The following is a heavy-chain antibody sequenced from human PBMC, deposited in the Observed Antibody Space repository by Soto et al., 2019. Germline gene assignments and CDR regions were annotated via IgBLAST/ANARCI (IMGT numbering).Heavy chain of an antibody. J-gene: IGHJ4*02. V-gene: IGHV4-59*08. CDR3: ARQAHPLEPTDF. CDR2: MSYSGFS. Sequence: PSETLSLTCSISGDSVTSHYLTWIRQSPEKGLEWIAYMSYSGFSPYNPSLKSRLAISADTSKSQFSLRLSSVAAADTAVYFCARQAHPLEPTDFWGQGTLVTVSS. D-gene: IGHD1-1*01. CDR1: GDSVTSHY.